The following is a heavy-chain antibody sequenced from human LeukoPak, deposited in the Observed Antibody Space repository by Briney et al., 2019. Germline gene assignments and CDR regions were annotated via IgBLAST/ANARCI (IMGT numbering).Heavy chain of an antibody. CDR3: ARHSGSSDGAFDI. Sequence: SETLSPTRTVSGGSVRSGSYYWSWIRQPPGQGLEWVGYIYYTGSTNYNPSLKSRVTMPVDTSNTQVSLKLSSVTAADTAAYYCARHSGSSDGAFDIWGQGTMVTVSS. D-gene: IGHD6-6*01. V-gene: IGHV4-61*01. CDR2: IYYTGST. J-gene: IGHJ3*02. CDR1: GGSVRSGSYY.